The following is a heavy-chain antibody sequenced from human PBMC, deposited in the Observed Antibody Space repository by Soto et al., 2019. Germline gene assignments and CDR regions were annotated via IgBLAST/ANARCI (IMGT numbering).Heavy chain of an antibody. D-gene: IGHD3-3*01. Sequence: SETLSLTCAVYGGSFSGYYWGWFRQPPGKGLEWIGEVKHSGNTNYDASLKTRLTVSVDTSKNQLSLKLSSMTAADTAMYYCARGSHFDFSSGYADSFDVWGQGTMVTVSS. CDR2: VKHSGNT. CDR1: GGSFSGYY. V-gene: IGHV4-34*01. CDR3: ARGSHFDFSSGYADSFDV. J-gene: IGHJ3*01.